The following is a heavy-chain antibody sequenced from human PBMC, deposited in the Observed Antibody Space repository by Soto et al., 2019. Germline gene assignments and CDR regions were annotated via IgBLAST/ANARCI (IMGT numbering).Heavy chain of an antibody. CDR3: ARSLFAGTDYYYYGMDV. D-gene: IGHD1-1*01. CDR2: IIPIFGTA. CDR1: GGTFSSYA. V-gene: IGHV1-69*13. J-gene: IGHJ6*02. Sequence: AASVKVSCKASGGTFSSYAISWVRQAPGQGLEWMGGIIPIFGTANYAQKFQGRVTITADESTSTAYMELSSLRSEDTAVYYCARSLFAGTDYYYYGMDVWGQGTTVTVSS.